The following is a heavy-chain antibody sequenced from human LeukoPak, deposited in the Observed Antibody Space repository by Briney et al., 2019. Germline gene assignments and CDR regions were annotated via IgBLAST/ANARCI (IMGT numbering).Heavy chain of an antibody. CDR3: ARNYNGMSC. CDR1: GLTFTNYG. CDR2: INSDGRST. V-gene: IGHV3-74*01. J-gene: IGHJ4*02. Sequence: PGGSLRLSCVGSGLTFTNYGMMWVRQAPGKGLVWVSYINSDGRSTTYADSVKGRFTISRDNAKNTLYLQMNSLRAEDTAMYYCARNYNGMSCWGQGTLVIVSS. D-gene: IGHD1-26*01.